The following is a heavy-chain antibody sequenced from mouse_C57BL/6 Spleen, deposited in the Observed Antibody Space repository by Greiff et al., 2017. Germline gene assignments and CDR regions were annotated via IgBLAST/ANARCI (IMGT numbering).Heavy chain of an antibody. D-gene: IGHD1-1*01. CDR2: ISGGGGNT. CDR3: ASTTVPWYFDV. Sequence: DVKLVESGGGLVKPGGSLKLSCAASGFTFSSYTMSWVRQTPEKRLEWVATISGGGGNTYYPDSVKGRFTISRDNAKNTLYLQMSSLRSEDTALYYCASTTVPWYFDVWGTGTTVTVSS. J-gene: IGHJ1*03. V-gene: IGHV5-9*01. CDR1: GFTFSSYT.